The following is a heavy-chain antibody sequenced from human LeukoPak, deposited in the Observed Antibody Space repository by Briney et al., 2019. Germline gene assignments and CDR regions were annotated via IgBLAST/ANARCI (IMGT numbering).Heavy chain of an antibody. J-gene: IGHJ4*02. CDR3: ARDEYYGSSGYTS. CDR2: ISSSSSTI. Sequence: PGGSLRLSCAASGFTFSSYSMTWVRQAPGKGLEWLSYISSSSSTIYYADSVKGRFTISRDNAKNSLFLQMNSLRAEDTAVYYCARDEYYGSSGYTSWGQGTLVTVSS. V-gene: IGHV3-48*01. D-gene: IGHD3-22*01. CDR1: GFTFSSYS.